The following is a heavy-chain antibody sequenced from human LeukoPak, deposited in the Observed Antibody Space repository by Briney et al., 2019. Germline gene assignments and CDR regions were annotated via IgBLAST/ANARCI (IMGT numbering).Heavy chain of an antibody. J-gene: IGHJ4*02. Sequence: GESLKISCKGSGHSFTSYWIGWVRPMPGKGLEWMGIIYPGDSDTRYSPSFQGQVTISADKSISTAYLQWSSLKASDTAMYYCARLLGYCSSTSCYGFGYWGQGTLVTVSS. V-gene: IGHV5-51*01. CDR1: GHSFTSYW. D-gene: IGHD2-2*01. CDR2: IYPGDSDT. CDR3: ARLLGYCSSTSCYGFGY.